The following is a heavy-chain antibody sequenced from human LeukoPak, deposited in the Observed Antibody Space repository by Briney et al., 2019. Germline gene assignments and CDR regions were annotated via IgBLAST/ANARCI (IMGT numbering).Heavy chain of an antibody. CDR1: GFTFSSYG. CDR3: AKDGGYSVGYFNY. V-gene: IGHV3-30*18. CDR2: ISYDGSNK. J-gene: IGHJ4*02. D-gene: IGHD5-18*01. Sequence: GFLRLSCAASGFTFSSYGMHWVRQAPGKGLEWVAVISYDGSNKYYADSVKGRFTISRDNSKNTLYLQMNSLRAEDTAVYYCAKDGGYSVGYFNYWGQGTLVTVSS.